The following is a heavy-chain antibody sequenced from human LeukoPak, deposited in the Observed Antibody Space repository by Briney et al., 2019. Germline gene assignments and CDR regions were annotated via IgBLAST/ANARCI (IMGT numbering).Heavy chain of an antibody. CDR2: ISYDLITK. V-gene: IGHV3-30*04. D-gene: IGHD2-21*02. J-gene: IGHJ4*02. CDR1: GFTLSRYA. Sequence: GGSLRHSCGVSGFTLSRYAMQGVSQAPGKGGEWVAVISYDLITKYYAASVKARFTISRDNSKNTLYLQMNILRAEDTAVYYCAREGSVVVTAIPTDYWGQGTLVTVSS. CDR3: AREGSVVVTAIPTDY.